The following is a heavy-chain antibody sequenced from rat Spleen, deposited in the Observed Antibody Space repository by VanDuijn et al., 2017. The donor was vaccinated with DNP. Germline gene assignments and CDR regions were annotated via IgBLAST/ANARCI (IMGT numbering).Heavy chain of an antibody. V-gene: IGHV5-22*01. D-gene: IGHD1-6*01. CDR2: INYEGSGT. J-gene: IGHJ2*01. Sequence: EVQLVDSGGGLVQPGRSMKLSCAASGFTFSSFPMAWVRQAPKKGLEWVASINYEGSGTYYGDSVKGRFTISRDNAKNTQYLQMNSLRSEDTATYYCARRDTTAQTFDYWGQGVMVTVSS. CDR1: GFTFSSFP. CDR3: ARRDTTAQTFDY.